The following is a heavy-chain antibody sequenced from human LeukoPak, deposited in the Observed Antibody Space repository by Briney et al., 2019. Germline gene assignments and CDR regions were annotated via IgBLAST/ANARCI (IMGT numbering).Heavy chain of an antibody. CDR3: ARGYNWNYGLPLDY. Sequence: PSQTLSLTCAVSGGSISSGGYSWSWIRQPPGKGLEWIGYIYHSGSTYYNPSLKSRVTISVDTSKNQFSLKLSSVTAADTAVYYCARGYNWNYGLPLDYWGQGTLVTVSS. CDR1: GGSISSGGYS. J-gene: IGHJ4*02. CDR2: IYHSGST. D-gene: IGHD1-7*01. V-gene: IGHV4-30-2*01.